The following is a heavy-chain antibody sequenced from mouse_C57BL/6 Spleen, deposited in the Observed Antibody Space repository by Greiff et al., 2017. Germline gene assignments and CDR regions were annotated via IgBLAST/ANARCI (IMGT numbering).Heavy chain of an antibody. J-gene: IGHJ1*03. Sequence: QVQLQQSGAELVKPGASVKLSCKASGYTFTSYWMHWVKQRPGQGLEWIGMIHPNSGSTNYNEKFKSKATLTVDKSSSTAYMQLSSLTSEDSAVYYGARGASSSPYFDDWGTGTTVTVSS. D-gene: IGHD1-1*01. CDR3: ARGASSSPYFDD. CDR2: IHPNSGST. V-gene: IGHV1-64*01. CDR1: GYTFTSYW.